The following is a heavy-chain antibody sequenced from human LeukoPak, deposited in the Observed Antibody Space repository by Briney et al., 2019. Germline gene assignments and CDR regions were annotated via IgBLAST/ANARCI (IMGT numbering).Heavy chain of an antibody. Sequence: GGSQRLSCAASGFTFSSYSMNWVRQAPGKGLEWVAVIWYDGSNKYYADSVKGRFTISRDNSKNTLYLQMNSLRAEDTAVYYCARANAGTDYWGQGTLVTVSS. V-gene: IGHV3-33*08. CDR2: IWYDGSNK. CDR3: ARANAGTDY. D-gene: IGHD1-1*01. CDR1: GFTFSSYS. J-gene: IGHJ4*02.